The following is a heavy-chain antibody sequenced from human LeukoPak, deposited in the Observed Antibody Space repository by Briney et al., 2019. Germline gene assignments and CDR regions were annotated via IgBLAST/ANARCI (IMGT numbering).Heavy chain of an antibody. J-gene: IGHJ4*02. CDR1: GGSISSGDYY. Sequence: SETLSLTCTVSGGSISSGDYYWSWIRQPPGKGLEWIGYIYYSGSTYYNPSLKSRVTISVDTSKNQFSLKLSSVTAADTAVYYCARGYYYGSGSYIYWGQGTLVTVSS. CDR3: ARGYYYGSGSYIY. V-gene: IGHV4-30-4*01. D-gene: IGHD3-10*01. CDR2: IYYSGST.